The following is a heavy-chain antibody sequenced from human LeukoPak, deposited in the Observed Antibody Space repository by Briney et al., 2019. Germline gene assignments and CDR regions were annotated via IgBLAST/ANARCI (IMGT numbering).Heavy chain of an antibody. Sequence: SETLSLTCTVSGGSISSYYWSWIRQPPGKGLEWIGYIYYSGSTNYNPSLKSRVTISVDTSKNQFSLKLSSVTAADTAVYYCAGTVSNGWFDPWGQGTLVTVSS. CDR2: IYYSGST. CDR3: AGTVSNGWFDP. D-gene: IGHD1-20*01. J-gene: IGHJ5*02. CDR1: GGSISSYY. V-gene: IGHV4-59*08.